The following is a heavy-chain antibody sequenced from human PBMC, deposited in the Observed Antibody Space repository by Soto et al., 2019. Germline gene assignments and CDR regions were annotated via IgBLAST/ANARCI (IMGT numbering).Heavy chain of an antibody. Sequence: QVQLVQSGAEVKKPGSSVKVSCKASGGTFSSYAISWVRQAPGQGLEWMGGIIPIFGTANYAQKFQGRVTITADESKSTADMEMSSLRSEDTAVYYCARARRGSSGYYYGMDVWCQGTTVTVSS. D-gene: IGHD6-19*01. CDR3: ARARRGSSGYYYGMDV. J-gene: IGHJ6*02. V-gene: IGHV1-69*01. CDR1: GGTFSSYA. CDR2: IIPIFGTA.